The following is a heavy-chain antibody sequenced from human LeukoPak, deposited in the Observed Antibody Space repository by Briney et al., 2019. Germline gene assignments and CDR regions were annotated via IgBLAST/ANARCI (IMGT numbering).Heavy chain of an antibody. Sequence: SETLSLTCAVSGGSISSNNWWGWVRQPPGKGLEWIGEIYHSGSPNYNPTLKSRVTISVDKSRNHFSLNLSSVTAADTAVYYCARVNINNWHSCDYWGQGTLVTVSS. CDR3: ARVNINNWHSCDY. CDR2: IYHSGSP. D-gene: IGHD1-1*01. CDR1: GGSISSNNW. V-gene: IGHV4-4*02. J-gene: IGHJ4*02.